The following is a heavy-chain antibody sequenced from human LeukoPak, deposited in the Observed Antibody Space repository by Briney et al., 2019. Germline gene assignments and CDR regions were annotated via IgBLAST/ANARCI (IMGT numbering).Heavy chain of an antibody. Sequence: GGSLRLSCAASGFTFSSYSMNWFRQAPGKGLQWVSSISSSSSYIYYADSVKGRFTISRDNAKNSLYLQMNSLRAEDTAVYYCARDTGSTNFDYWGQGTLVTVSS. D-gene: IGHD6-13*01. CDR1: GFTFSSYS. V-gene: IGHV3-21*01. CDR2: ISSSSSYI. CDR3: ARDTGSTNFDY. J-gene: IGHJ4*02.